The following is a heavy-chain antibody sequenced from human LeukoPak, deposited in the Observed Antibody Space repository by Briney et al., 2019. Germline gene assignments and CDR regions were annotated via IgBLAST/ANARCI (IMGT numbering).Heavy chain of an antibody. J-gene: IGHJ4*02. CDR3: ARVVTYYSGSSGYPLDF. Sequence: GGSLRLSCAASGFTFSSYPMNWVRQAPGKGLEWVSAISGSGGSTYYADSVKGRFTISRDNSKNTLYLQMKSLRAEDTAVYYCARVVTYYSGSSGYPLDFWGQGALVIVSS. CDR2: ISGSGGST. V-gene: IGHV3-23*01. CDR1: GFTFSSYP. D-gene: IGHD3-22*01.